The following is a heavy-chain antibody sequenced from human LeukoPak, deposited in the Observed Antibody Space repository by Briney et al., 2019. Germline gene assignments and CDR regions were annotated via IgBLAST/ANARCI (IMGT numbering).Heavy chain of an antibody. CDR3: ATDRFNRFDL. J-gene: IGHJ5*02. D-gene: IGHD2/OR15-2a*01. V-gene: IGHV1-18*01. CDR1: GYTFMNYG. CDR2: VSPVNGNT. Sequence: ASVMVSCKASGYTFMNYGISWVRLVPGQGPEWVGWVSPVNGNTDYPQKFQGRVTMTTDTFTTTAYMEVRSLRSDDTAVYYCATDRFNRFDLWGQGTLVTVSS.